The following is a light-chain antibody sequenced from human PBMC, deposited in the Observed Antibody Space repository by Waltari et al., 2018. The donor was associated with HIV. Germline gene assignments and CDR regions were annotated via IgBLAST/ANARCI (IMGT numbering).Light chain of an antibody. CDR3: QQYDHLPIT. Sequence: DFQITQTPSSLSASVADRVTLSCQASQDIRNFLNWFQHKPGKAPKLLFYDASSLETGVPSRFSGSASGTYFNLTISSLQPEDIATYFGQQYDHLPITFGQGTRLEIK. CDR2: DAS. J-gene: IGKJ5*01. V-gene: IGKV1-33*01. CDR1: QDIRNF.